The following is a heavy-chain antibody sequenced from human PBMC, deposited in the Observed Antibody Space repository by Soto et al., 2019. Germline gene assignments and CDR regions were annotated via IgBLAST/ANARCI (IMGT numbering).Heavy chain of an antibody. J-gene: IGHJ4*02. Sequence: EVQVLESGGGLVQPGGSLRLSCAASGFNYKNYVMSWVRQAPGKGLEWVSAISGSGSSTYYADSVKGRFTISRDNSKNTLYLQVNSLRVEDTAVYYCAKGGWRDYWGQGTLITVSS. CDR3: AKGGWRDY. CDR1: GFNYKNYV. CDR2: ISGSGSST. D-gene: IGHD6-19*01. V-gene: IGHV3-23*01.